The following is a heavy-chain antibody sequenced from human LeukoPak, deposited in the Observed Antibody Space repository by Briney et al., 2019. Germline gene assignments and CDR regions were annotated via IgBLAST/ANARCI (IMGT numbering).Heavy chain of an antibody. J-gene: IGHJ4*02. CDR1: GYTFTSYA. Sequence: ASVKVSCKASGYTFTSYAMHWVRQAPGQRLEWMGWINAGNGNTKYSQKFQSRVTITRDTSASTAYMELSSLRSEDTAVYYCAREGSYGSQTHFDYWGQGTLVTVSS. D-gene: IGHD5-18*01. CDR3: AREGSYGSQTHFDY. CDR2: INAGNGNT. V-gene: IGHV1-3*01.